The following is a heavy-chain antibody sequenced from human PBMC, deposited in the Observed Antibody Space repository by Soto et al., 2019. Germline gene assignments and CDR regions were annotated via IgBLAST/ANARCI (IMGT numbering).Heavy chain of an antibody. J-gene: IGHJ3*01. CDR3: AGEEEYCRGGRCFSNALDP. Sequence: QVPLVESGGGVVQPGRSLRLSCAASGLNYSAHAMHRVRLAPGTGLEWVALISYDGSIKYYTDTVKGRFTISRDNSKNSVHLQMNSLRPEDTAVYFCAGEEEYCRGGRCFSNALDPWGQGTVVTVSS. CDR1: GLNYSAHA. V-gene: IGHV3-30*03. CDR2: ISYDGSIK. D-gene: IGHD2-15*01.